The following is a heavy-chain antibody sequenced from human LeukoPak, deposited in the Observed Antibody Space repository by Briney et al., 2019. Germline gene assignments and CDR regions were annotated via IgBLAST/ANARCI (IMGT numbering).Heavy chain of an antibody. CDR2: ISYDGSNK. D-gene: IGHD2-21*02. CDR3: AKAGAVVVTASEHFDY. Sequence: PGGSLRLSCAASGFTFSSYAMSWVRQAPGKGLEWVAVISYDGSNKYYADSVKGRFTISRDNSKNTLYLQMNSLRAEDTAVYYCAKAGAVVVTASEHFDYWGQGTLVTVSS. J-gene: IGHJ4*02. V-gene: IGHV3-30*18. CDR1: GFTFSSYA.